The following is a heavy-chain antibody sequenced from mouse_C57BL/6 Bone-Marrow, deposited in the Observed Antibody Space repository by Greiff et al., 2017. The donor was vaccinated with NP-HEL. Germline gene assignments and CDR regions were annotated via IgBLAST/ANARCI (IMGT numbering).Heavy chain of an antibody. D-gene: IGHD1-1*01. Sequence: EVKLVESGGGLVQPGESLKLSCESNEYEFPSHDMSWVRKTPEKRLELVAAINSDGGSTYYPDTMERRFIISRDNTKKTLYLQMSSLRSEDTALYYCARHYYGSSPGYWYFDVWGTGTTVTVSS. V-gene: IGHV5-2*01. CDR3: ARHYYGSSPGYWYFDV. CDR2: INSDGGST. CDR1: EYEFPSHD. J-gene: IGHJ1*03.